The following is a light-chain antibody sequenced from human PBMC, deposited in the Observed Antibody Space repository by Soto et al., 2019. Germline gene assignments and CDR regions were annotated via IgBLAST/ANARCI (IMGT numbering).Light chain of an antibody. Sequence: EIVLTQSPGTLSLSPGERATLSCGASQSVTSNYLAWYQQKPGQAPRLLFYGASRRATGVPDRFIGSGSGTDFTLTISRLEPEDFAVYYCQHYITSLTTFGQGTKVDIK. CDR3: QHYITSLTT. CDR1: QSVTSNY. CDR2: GAS. J-gene: IGKJ1*01. V-gene: IGKV3-20*01.